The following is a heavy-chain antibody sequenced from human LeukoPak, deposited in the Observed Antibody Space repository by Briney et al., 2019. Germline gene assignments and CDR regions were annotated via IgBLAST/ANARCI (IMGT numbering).Heavy chain of an antibody. V-gene: IGHV1-8*01. CDR2: MNPNSGNT. J-gene: IGHJ4*02. D-gene: IGHD6-19*01. CDR1: GDTFTSYD. Sequence: ASVKVSCKASGDTFTSYDINWVRQATGQGLEWMGWMNPNSGNTGYAQKFQGRVTMTRNTSISTAYMELSSLRSEDTAVYYCARVLGSGWYSGEDYWGQGTLVTVSS. CDR3: ARVLGSGWYSGEDY.